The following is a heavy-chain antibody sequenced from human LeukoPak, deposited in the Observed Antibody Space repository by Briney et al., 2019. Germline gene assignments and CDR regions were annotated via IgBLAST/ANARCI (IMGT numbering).Heavy chain of an antibody. CDR3: AGEWNYYAFEI. CDR2: IFESGNT. V-gene: IGHV4-38-2*02. J-gene: IGHJ3*02. D-gene: IGHD1-7*01. Sequence: PSETLSLTCTVSGGSISSYYWGWIRQPPGKGLEWIGSIFESGNTYYNPSLKSRVTISVDTSKNQFSLRLRSVTAADTAVYYCAGEWNYYAFEIWGQGTMVTVSS. CDR1: GGSISSYY.